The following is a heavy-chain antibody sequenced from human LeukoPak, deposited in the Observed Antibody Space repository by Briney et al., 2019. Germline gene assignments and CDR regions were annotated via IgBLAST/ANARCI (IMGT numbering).Heavy chain of an antibody. CDR2: ISSSSSTI. V-gene: IGHV3-48*04. CDR3: ASTRITMVRGVPPGAFDI. D-gene: IGHD3-10*01. CDR1: GFTFSSYS. J-gene: IGHJ3*02. Sequence: GGSLRLSCAASGFTFSSYSMNWVRQAPGKGLEWVSYISSSSSTIYYADSVKGRFTISRDNAKNSLYLQMNSLRAGDTAVYYCASTRITMVRGVPPGAFDIWGQGTMVTVSS.